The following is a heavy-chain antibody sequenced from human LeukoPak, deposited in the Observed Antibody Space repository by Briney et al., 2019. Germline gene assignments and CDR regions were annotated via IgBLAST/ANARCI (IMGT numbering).Heavy chain of an antibody. CDR2: ISSSSSTI. Sequence: GGSLRLSCAASGFTFSSYSMNWVRQAPGKGLEWVSYISSSSSTIYYADSVKGRFTISRDNARNSLYLQMNSLRAEDTAVYYCARSRGVDYWGQGTLVTVSS. CDR1: GFTFSSYS. CDR3: ARSRGVDY. V-gene: IGHV3-48*01. D-gene: IGHD3-10*01. J-gene: IGHJ4*02.